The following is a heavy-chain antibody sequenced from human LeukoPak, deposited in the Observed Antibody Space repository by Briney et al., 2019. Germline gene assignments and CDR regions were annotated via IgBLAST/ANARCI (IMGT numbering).Heavy chain of an antibody. J-gene: IGHJ5*02. CDR3: ARGSSVAGTSNWFDP. D-gene: IGHD6-19*01. Sequence: SETLSLTCAVSGGSISSSNWWSWVRQPPGKWLEWIGEIYHNGSTNYNPSLKSRVTISVDTSKNQFSLKLSSVTAADTAVYYCARGSSVAGTSNWFDPWGQGTLVTVSS. CDR2: IYHNGST. V-gene: IGHV4-4*02. CDR1: GGSISSSNW.